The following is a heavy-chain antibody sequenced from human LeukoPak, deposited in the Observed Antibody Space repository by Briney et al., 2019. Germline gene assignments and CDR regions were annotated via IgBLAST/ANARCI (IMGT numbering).Heavy chain of an antibody. CDR1: GFTFSGSA. CDR2: IRSKANSYAT. J-gene: IGHJ4*02. D-gene: IGHD5-18*01. Sequence: GGSLRLSCAASGFTFSGSAMHWVRQASGKGLEWVGRIRSKANSYATAYAASVKGRFTISRDDSKNTAYLQMNSLKTEDTAVYYCTSFRGYSYGTEFDYWGQGTLVTVSS. V-gene: IGHV3-73*01. CDR3: TSFRGYSYGTEFDY.